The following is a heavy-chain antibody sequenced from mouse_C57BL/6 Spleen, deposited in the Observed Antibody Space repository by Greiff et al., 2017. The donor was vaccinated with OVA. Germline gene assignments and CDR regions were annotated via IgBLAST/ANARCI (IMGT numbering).Heavy chain of an antibody. CDR1: GYTFTEYT. J-gene: IGHJ1*03. CDR3: ARHESTMVTTHWYFDV. CDR2: FYPGSGSI. V-gene: IGHV1-62-2*01. D-gene: IGHD2-2*01. Sequence: QVQLKQSGAELVKPGASVKLSCKASGYTFTEYTIHWVKQRSGQGLEWIGWFYPGSGSIKYNEKFKDKATLTADKSSSTVYMELSRLTSEDSAVYFCARHESTMVTTHWYFDVWGTGTTVTVSS.